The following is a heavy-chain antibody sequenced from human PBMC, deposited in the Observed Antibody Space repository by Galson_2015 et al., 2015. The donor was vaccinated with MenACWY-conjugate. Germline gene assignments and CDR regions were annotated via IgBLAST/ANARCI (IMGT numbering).Heavy chain of an antibody. Sequence: SLRLSCAASGFTFTDYSMTWVRQAPGKGLEWISYISNTGSVIYYADSVKGRFTISRDNAKKSLYLQMNSLRDEDTDVYYCARKWWGTTGYLPVNNWFNPLGQGTLVTVSS. CDR1: GFTFTDYS. V-gene: IGHV3-48*02. CDR3: ARKWWGTTGYLPVNNWFNP. D-gene: IGHD1-1*01. J-gene: IGHJ5*02. CDR2: ISNTGSVI.